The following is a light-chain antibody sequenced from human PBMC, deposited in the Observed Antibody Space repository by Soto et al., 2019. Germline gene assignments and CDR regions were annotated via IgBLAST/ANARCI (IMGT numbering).Light chain of an antibody. J-gene: IGKJ1*01. CDR2: DAS. V-gene: IGKV1-5*01. Sequence: DIQMTQSPSTLSASVGDRVTITCRASRSISSWLAWYQQKPGKAPKLLIYDASNLESGVPARFSGSGSGKEFTLTISSLQSEDFAVYYCQQYNNWPPWTFGQGTKVDIK. CDR3: QQYNNWPPWT. CDR1: RSISSW.